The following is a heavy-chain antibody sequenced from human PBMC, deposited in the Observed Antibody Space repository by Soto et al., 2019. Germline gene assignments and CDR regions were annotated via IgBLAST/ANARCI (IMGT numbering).Heavy chain of an antibody. V-gene: IGHV5-51*01. Sequence: GESLKISCKGSGYSFTKYWIGWVRQMPGKGLEWMAIIYPDESDTRYSPSFQGQVTISADKSISNTYLQWSSLKASDTSMYYCVRFRFGDYPTGPYGMDVWGQGTSVTVSS. CDR2: IYPDESDT. J-gene: IGHJ6*02. CDR1: GYSFTKYW. D-gene: IGHD4-17*01. CDR3: VRFRFGDYPTGPYGMDV.